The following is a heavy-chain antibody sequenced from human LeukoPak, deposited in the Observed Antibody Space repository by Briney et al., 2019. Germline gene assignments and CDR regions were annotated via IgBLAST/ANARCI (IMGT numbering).Heavy chain of an antibody. J-gene: IGHJ4*02. CDR3: ATDISTHYFGS. Sequence: GESLRLSCAASGISFRSYGMHWVRQAPGKGLEWVTLIWYDASNKYYAESVKGRFTISRDNSRNTVFLQMNSLRAEDTAIYYCATDISTHYFGSWGQGTLVTVSS. CDR2: IWYDASNK. CDR1: GISFRSYG. D-gene: IGHD3-9*01. V-gene: IGHV3-33*01.